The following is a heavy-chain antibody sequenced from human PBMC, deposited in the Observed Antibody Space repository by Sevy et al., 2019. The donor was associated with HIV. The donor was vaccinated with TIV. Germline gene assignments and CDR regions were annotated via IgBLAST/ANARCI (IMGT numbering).Heavy chain of an antibody. D-gene: IGHD1-26*01. V-gene: IGHV4-59*08. J-gene: IGHJ4*02. CDR2: IYYNGHI. CDR3: AGENAWGRGYS. CDR1: GGSITSLY. Sequence: SETLSLTCTVSGGSITSLYWNWIRQPPGKGLEWIANIYYNGHINYNPSLKSPFTLSLYPSKNQFSLRLSSVTAADTAMYYCAGENAWGRGYSWGQGTLVTVSS.